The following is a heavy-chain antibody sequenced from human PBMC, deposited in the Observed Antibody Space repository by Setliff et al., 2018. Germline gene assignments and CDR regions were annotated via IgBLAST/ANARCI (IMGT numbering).Heavy chain of an antibody. CDR2: TYYIGAT. CDR3: ARGQATSSRSSLVY. V-gene: IGHV4-61*05. CDR1: GGSISSISYY. J-gene: IGHJ4*02. Sequence: SETLSLTCTVPGGSISSISYYWGWIRQPPGKGLEWIGHTYYIGATNYNPSLKGRVTISVDTSKNQVSLKMNFVTAADTAVYYCARGQATSSRSSLVYWGQGTPVTVSS. D-gene: IGHD6-6*01.